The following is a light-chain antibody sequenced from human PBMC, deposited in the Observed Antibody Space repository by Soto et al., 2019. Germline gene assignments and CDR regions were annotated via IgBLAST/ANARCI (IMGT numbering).Light chain of an antibody. V-gene: IGLV7-46*01. CDR2: DTN. J-gene: IGLJ2*01. CDR1: TGAVTSDHY. CDR3: LLSYSGDVV. Sequence: QTVVTQESSLTVSPGGTVTLTCGSSTGAVTSDHYPYWFQQRPGQAPRTLIYDTNNTQSWTPARFSGSLLGGKAALTLSGAEPDDEADYYCLLSYSGDVVFGGGTKVTVL.